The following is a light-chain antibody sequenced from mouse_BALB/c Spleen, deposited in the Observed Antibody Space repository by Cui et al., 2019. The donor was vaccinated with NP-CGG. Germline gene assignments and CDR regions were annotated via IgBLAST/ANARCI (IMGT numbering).Light chain of an antibody. V-gene: IGLV1*01. CDR2: GTN. J-gene: IGLJ1*01. Sequence: FVTRESPLTTSPGETVTLTCRSSTGAVTTSNYANWVQEKPDHLFTGLIGGTNNRVPGVPARFSGSLIGDKAALTITGAQTEDEAIYFCALWYSNHWVFGGGTKLTVL. CDR3: ALWYSNHWV. CDR1: TGAVTTSNY.